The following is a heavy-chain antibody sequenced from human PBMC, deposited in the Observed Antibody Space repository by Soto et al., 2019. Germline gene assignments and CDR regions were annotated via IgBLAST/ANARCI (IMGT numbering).Heavy chain of an antibody. Sequence: GGSLRLSCAASGFTFSSYGMHWVRQAPGKGLEWVAVIWYDGSNKYYADSVKGRFTISRDNSKNTLYLQMNSLRAEDTAVYYCARDGVVAAGSNWFDPWGQGTLVTVSS. CDR1: GFTFSSYG. D-gene: IGHD6-13*01. CDR2: IWYDGSNK. J-gene: IGHJ5*02. V-gene: IGHV3-33*01. CDR3: ARDGVVAAGSNWFDP.